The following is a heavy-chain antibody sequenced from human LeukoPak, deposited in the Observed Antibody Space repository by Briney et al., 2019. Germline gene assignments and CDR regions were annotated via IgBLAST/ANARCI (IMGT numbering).Heavy chain of an antibody. V-gene: IGHV1-8*03. D-gene: IGHD4-17*01. CDR3: ARTTSLTASGYDY. CDR1: GYTFTNYH. CDR2: INPNTGDR. J-gene: IGHJ4*02. Sequence: ASLKVSCKASGYTFTNYHINWVRQTPGQGLEWMGWINPNTGDRGYAQKFQGRVSITSDTSISTAYMELGSPRSEDTAVYFCARTTSLTASGYDYWGQGTLVTVSS.